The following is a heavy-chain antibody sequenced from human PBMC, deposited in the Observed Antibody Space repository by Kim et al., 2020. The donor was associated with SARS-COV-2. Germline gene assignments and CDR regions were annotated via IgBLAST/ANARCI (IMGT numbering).Heavy chain of an antibody. J-gene: IGHJ2*01. CDR2: INHSGST. CDR1: GGSFSGYY. Sequence: SETLSLTCAVYGGSFSGYYWSWIRQPPGKGLEWIGEINHSGSTNYNPSLKSRVTISVDTSKNQFSLKLSSVTAADTAVYYCARVLKPLINMFWYFDLWGRGTLVTVSS. V-gene: IGHV4-34*01. CDR3: ARVLKPLINMFWYFDL. D-gene: IGHD3-10*02.